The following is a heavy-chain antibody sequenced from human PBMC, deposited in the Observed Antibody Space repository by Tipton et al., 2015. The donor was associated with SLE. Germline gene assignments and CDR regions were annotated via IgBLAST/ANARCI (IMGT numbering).Heavy chain of an antibody. D-gene: IGHD1-26*01. CDR2: INHSGST. J-gene: IGHJ3*02. CDR1: GGPFSGYY. CDR3: ARGRSSGAFDI. Sequence: TLSLTCAVYGGPFSGYYWSWIRQPPGKGLEWIGEINHSGSTNYNPSLKSRVTISVDTSKNQFSLKLSSVTAADTAVYYCARGRSSGAFDIWGQGTMVTVSS. V-gene: IGHV4-34*01.